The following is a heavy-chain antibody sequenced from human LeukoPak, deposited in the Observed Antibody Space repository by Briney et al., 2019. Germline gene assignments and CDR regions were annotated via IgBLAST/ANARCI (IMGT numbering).Heavy chain of an antibody. V-gene: IGHV5-51*01. J-gene: IGHJ3*02. Sequence: KCGESLKISCKGSGYSFASYWIGWVRQMPGKGLEWMGIIYPGDSDTRYSPSFQGQVTISADKSISTAYLQWSSLKASDTAMYYCARRQLWLGDDAFDIWGQGTMVTVSS. CDR3: ARRQLWLGDDAFDI. CDR1: GYSFASYW. CDR2: IYPGDSDT. D-gene: IGHD5-18*01.